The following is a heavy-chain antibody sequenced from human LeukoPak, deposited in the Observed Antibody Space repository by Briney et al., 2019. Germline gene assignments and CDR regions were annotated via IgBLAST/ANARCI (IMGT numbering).Heavy chain of an antibody. CDR1: GGSISSYY. D-gene: IGHD3-22*01. J-gene: IGHJ3*02. V-gene: IGHV4-59*08. CDR2: IYYSGST. Sequence: SETLSLTCTVSGGSISSYYWSWIRQPPGKGLEWIGYIYYSGSTNYNPSLKSRVTISVDTSKNQFSLKLSSVTAADTAVYYCAGYYDSSGYYALDAFDIWGQGTMVTVSS. CDR3: AGYYDSSGYYALDAFDI.